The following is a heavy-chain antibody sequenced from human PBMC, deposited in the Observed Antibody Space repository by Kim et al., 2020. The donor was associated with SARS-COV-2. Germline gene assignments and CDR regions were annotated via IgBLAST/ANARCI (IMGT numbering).Heavy chain of an antibody. CDR1: GFTFSNAW. V-gene: IGHV3-15*01. J-gene: IGHJ3*02. Sequence: GGSLRLSCAVSGFTFSNAWMSWVRQAPGKGLEWVGRIKSKTDGGTTDYAAPVKGRFTISRDDSKNTLYLQMNSLKIEDTAVYYCTTDKSGGSYYFKDAFDIWGQGTMVTVSS. CDR3: TTDKSGGSYYFKDAFDI. CDR2: IKSKTDGGTT. D-gene: IGHD1-26*01.